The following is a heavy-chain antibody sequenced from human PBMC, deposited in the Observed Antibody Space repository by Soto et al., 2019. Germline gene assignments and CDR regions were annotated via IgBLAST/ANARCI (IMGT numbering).Heavy chain of an antibody. J-gene: IGHJ4*02. CDR1: GFTFSSNW. Sequence: GGSLRLSCVVSGFTFSSNWMHWVRQAPGKGLLWVSRINSDASTTNYADSVKGRFTNSRDNARNTLYLQMSSLGVEDSGLYYCVTGMGGSGTNFWGQGTLVTVSS. V-gene: IGHV3-74*01. CDR2: INSDASTT. CDR3: VTGMGGSGTNF. D-gene: IGHD2-8*01.